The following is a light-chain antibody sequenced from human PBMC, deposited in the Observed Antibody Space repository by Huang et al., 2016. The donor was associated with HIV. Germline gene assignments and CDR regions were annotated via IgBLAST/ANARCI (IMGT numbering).Light chain of an antibody. V-gene: IGKV2-28*01. J-gene: IGKJ4*01. CDR1: QSLVHDNGYSY. CDR3: MQSLQSLT. CDR2: MAS. Sequence: DIVMTQSPLSLPVTPGEPASISCRSSQSLVHDNGYSYLDWYLQKPGQSPQVLIYMASVRAPEIPDRFSGCGSGTNFTLEINRVDAEDVGTYYCMQSLQSLTFGGGTRLEIK.